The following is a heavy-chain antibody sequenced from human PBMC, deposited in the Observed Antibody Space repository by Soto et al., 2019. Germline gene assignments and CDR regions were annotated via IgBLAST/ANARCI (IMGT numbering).Heavy chain of an antibody. CDR2: ISAYNGNT. CDR3: ARDLAVGLVDY. V-gene: IGHV1-18*01. CDR1: GYTFTSNG. D-gene: IGHD6-19*01. Sequence: ASVKVSCKASGYTFTSNGISWVRQAPGQGLEWMGWISAYNGNTKYAQKLQGRVTMTTDTSTSTAYMEVRSLRSDDTAVYYCARDLAVGLVDYWGQGTLVTVS. J-gene: IGHJ4*02.